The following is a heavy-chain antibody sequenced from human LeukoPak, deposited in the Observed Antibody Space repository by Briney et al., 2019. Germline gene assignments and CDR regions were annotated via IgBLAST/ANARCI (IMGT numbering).Heavy chain of an antibody. D-gene: IGHD6-25*01. J-gene: IGHJ4*02. CDR1: RYTFNTYV. CDR3: LRAAQRPRLTPDY. Sequence: DSVKVSCKASRYTFNTYVISWVGQAPGQGLEGMGWISTYNGGVNYVQHLQGRVTMTTDTSPSPADMELMSLRSDGTAVYYGLRAAQRPRLTPDYWGQGTLVTVSP. CDR2: ISTYNGGV. V-gene: IGHV1-18*01.